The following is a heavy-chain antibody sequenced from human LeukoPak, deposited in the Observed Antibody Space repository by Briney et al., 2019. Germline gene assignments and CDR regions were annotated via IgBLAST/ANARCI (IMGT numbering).Heavy chain of an antibody. D-gene: IGHD3-22*01. CDR1: GFTFGNYA. CDR2: IRSKTYRGTT. CDR3: ARANSFDSSGYYFDC. V-gene: IGHV3-49*03. J-gene: IGHJ4*02. Sequence: GGSLRPSCTASGFTFGNYALSWFRQAPGKGLEWVAFIRSKTYRGTTEYAASVKGRFTISRDDSKSIAYLQMNSLKTEDTAVYYCARANSFDSSGYYFDCWGQGTLVTVSS.